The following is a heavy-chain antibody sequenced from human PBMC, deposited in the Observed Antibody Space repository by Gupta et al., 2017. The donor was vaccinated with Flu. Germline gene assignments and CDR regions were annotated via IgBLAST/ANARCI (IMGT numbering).Heavy chain of an antibody. Sequence: VQLVESGGGLVKPGGSLRLSCEASGFPFRSSSMNWVRQAPGKGLEWVSSITGSSSYIYYADSVKGRFTISRDNAKNSLFLQMNSLRAEDTAVYYCAREVDGYYDYYGMDVWGQGTTVTVSS. V-gene: IGHV3-21*01. CDR2: ITGSSSYI. J-gene: IGHJ6*02. CDR1: GFPFRSSS. D-gene: IGHD3-9*01. CDR3: AREVDGYYDYYGMDV.